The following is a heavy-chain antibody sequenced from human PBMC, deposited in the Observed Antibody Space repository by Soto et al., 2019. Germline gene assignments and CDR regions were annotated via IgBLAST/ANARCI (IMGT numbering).Heavy chain of an antibody. D-gene: IGHD3-22*01. CDR1: GFTFNIYA. CDR3: AKDRYLDHDSRGYLFDN. Sequence: PGGSLRLSCAASGFTFNIYAMAWVRQAPWKGLEWVSAISRYGDFTYYADSVEGRFTISRDNSKNTLYLQMNSLRAEDTALYYCAKDRYLDHDSRGYLFDNWGQGTLVTVSS. CDR2: ISRYGDFT. V-gene: IGHV3-23*01. J-gene: IGHJ4*02.